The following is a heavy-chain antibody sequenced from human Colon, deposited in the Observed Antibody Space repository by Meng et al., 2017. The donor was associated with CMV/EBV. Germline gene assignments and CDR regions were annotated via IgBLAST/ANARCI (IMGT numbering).Heavy chain of an antibody. CDR2: ISSSSSYI. CDR3: ASYSSYYYGMDV. D-gene: IGHD6-13*01. Sequence: GGSLRLSCAASGFIFSDHFVDWVRQAPGKGLEWVSSISSSSSYIYYADSVKGRFTISRDNAKNSLYLQMNSLRAEDTAVYYCASYSSYYYGMDVWGQGTMVTVSS. CDR1: GFIFSDHF. V-gene: IGHV3-21*01. J-gene: IGHJ6*02.